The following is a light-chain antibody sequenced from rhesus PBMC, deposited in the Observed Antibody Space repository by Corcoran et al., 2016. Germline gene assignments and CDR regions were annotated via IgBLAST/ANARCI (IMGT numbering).Light chain of an antibody. CDR3: QHNYGTPWT. Sequence: DIQMTQSPSSLSASVGDRVTITCRARENVNNYLNWYQQKPGKTPKLLIYKASPLQSGFPSRFSGSGSGTDYTFTISSLQSEDVATYYCQHNYGTPWTFGQGTKVEIK. J-gene: IGKJ1*01. CDR1: ENVNNY. CDR2: KAS. V-gene: IGKV1-74*01.